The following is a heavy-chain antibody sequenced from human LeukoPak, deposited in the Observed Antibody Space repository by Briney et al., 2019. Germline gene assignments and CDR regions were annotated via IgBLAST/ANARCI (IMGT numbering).Heavy chain of an antibody. CDR3: ARGVGYDDTLGSYYGFFDY. CDR1: GYSITRHYS. D-gene: IGHD3-22*01. J-gene: IGHJ4*02. V-gene: IGHV4-38-2*02. Sequence: SETLSLTCTVSGYSITRHYSWAWVRQPPGKGLEWIGSLYNSGSTYYSPSLKSRASLSVDTSKNELSLQLSSVTAADTAVYFCARGVGYDDTLGSYYGFFDYWGQGTLVAVSS. CDR2: LYNSGST.